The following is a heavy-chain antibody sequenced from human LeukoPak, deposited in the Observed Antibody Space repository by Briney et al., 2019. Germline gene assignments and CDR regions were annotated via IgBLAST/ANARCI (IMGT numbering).Heavy chain of an antibody. CDR3: ARGVGYDDTLGSYYGFFDY. CDR1: GYSITRHYS. D-gene: IGHD3-22*01. J-gene: IGHJ4*02. V-gene: IGHV4-38-2*02. Sequence: SETLSLTCTVSGYSITRHYSWAWVRQPPGKGLEWIGSLYNSGSTYYSPSLKSRASLSVDTSKNELSLQLSSVTAADTAVYFCARGVGYDDTLGSYYGFFDYWGQGTLVAVSS. CDR2: LYNSGST.